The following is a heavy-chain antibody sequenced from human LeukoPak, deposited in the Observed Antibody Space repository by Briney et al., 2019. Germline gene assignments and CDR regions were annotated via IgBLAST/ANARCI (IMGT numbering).Heavy chain of an antibody. CDR1: GFTFSSYW. D-gene: IGHD1-1*01. V-gene: IGHV3-7*01. CDR3: SIDSWKLPIQP. J-gene: IGHJ5*02. CDR2: IKQDGSEK. Sequence: GGSLRLSCAASGFTFSSYWMRWVRQAPGKGLEWVANIKQDGSEKYYVDSVKGRFTISRDNAKKSLYLEMNSLRAEDTAVYYCSIDSWKLPIQPWGQGTLVTVSS.